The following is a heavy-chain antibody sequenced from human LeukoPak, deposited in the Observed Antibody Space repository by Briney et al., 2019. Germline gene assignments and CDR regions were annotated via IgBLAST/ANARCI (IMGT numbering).Heavy chain of an antibody. CDR2: INPNSGGA. CDR3: ARRAVYYYYGMDV. D-gene: IGHD6-25*01. Sequence: ASVKVSCKASGYTFTGYYIHWVPQGPGQGLEWMGWINPNSGGANYAQKFQGRVTMARDTSISTAYMELTRLNSDDTAVYYCARRAVYYYYGMDVGGQGSTVTVSS. V-gene: IGHV1-2*02. J-gene: IGHJ6*02. CDR1: GYTFTGYY.